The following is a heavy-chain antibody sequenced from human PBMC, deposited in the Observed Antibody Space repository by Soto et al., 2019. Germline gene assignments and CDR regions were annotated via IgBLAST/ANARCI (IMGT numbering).Heavy chain of an antibody. CDR3: AKSSGGLTRLDP. Sequence: QVQLVESGGGVVQPGRSLRLSCAASGFTFSSYGMHWVRQAPGKGLEWVAVISYDGSNKYYADSVKGRFTISRDNSKNTLYLQMNSLRAEDTAVYYCAKSSGGLTRLDPWGQGTLVTVSS. D-gene: IGHD3-22*01. CDR1: GFTFSSYG. V-gene: IGHV3-30*18. J-gene: IGHJ5*02. CDR2: ISYDGSNK.